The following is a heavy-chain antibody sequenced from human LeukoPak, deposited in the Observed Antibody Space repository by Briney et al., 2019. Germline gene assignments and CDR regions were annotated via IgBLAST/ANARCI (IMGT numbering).Heavy chain of an antibody. J-gene: IGHJ2*01. CDR3: ARVMGSATKALGYFDL. CDR1: GVSFSSYY. CDR2: IYYSGRT. Sequence: PSETLSLTCTVSGVSFSSYYWSWIRQPPGKGLEWIGYIYYSGRTNYNPSLKSRVTISVDTSKDQFSLKLSSVTAADTAVYYCARVMGSATKALGYFDLWGRGTLVTVSS. V-gene: IGHV4-59*01. D-gene: IGHD2-15*01.